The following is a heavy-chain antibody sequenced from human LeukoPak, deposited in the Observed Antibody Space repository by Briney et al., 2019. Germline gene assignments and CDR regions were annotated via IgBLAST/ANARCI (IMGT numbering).Heavy chain of an antibody. J-gene: IGHJ5*02. Sequence: PGGSLRLSCAASGFTFSSYWMSWVRQAPGKGLEWVANIKQDGSEKYYVDSVKGRFTISRDNAKNSLYLQMNSLRAEDTAVYYCARDLGAGGFDWLNVGSAFDPWGQGTLVTVSS. CDR2: IKQDGSEK. CDR1: GFTFSSYW. CDR3: ARDLGAGGFDWLNVGSAFDP. V-gene: IGHV3-7*03. D-gene: IGHD3-9*01.